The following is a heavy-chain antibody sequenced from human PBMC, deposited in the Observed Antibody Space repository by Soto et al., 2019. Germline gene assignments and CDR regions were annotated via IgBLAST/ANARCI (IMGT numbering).Heavy chain of an antibody. J-gene: IGHJ6*01. CDR1: GFTFSAYR. D-gene: IGHD6-19*01. Sequence: EVHLVESGGGLVQPGGSLRLSCVASGFTFSAYRMNWVRPAPGTGLEWVSYIGTNGNPRYQAYPVKGRFTIPRDDAQNTLSLEMPSLRADDTGVYYCASSLGQWRVSNGALDVWGQGTTVTVSS. CDR2: IGTNGNPR. CDR3: ASSLGQWRVSNGALDV. V-gene: IGHV3-48*01.